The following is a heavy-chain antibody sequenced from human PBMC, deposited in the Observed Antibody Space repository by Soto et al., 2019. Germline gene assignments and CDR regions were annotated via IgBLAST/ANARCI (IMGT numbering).Heavy chain of an antibody. D-gene: IGHD1-26*01. Sequence: EVQLVESGGGFVQPGGSLRLSCVASRFSFTNAWMSWVRPAPGKGPEWGGRIKSKTAGGTADYAAPVKGRFTISRDDSQNTLYLHMDSLKTEDTALYHCSTDIGIYGLDIWGQGTTVTVSS. V-gene: IGHV3-15*01. CDR2: IKSKTAGGTA. J-gene: IGHJ6*02. CDR1: RFSFTNAW. CDR3: STDIGIYGLDI.